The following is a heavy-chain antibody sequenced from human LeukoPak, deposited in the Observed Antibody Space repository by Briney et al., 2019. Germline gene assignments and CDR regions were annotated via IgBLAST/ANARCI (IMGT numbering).Heavy chain of an antibody. D-gene: IGHD5-12*01. J-gene: IGHJ4*02. Sequence: QTGGSLRLSCAASGFTFSDSAMHWVRQASGKGLEWVGRIRSKANNYATAYAASVKGRFTISRDDSKNTAYLQMNSLKTEDTAVYYCTSLRSDWAGSSFDYWGQGTLVTVSS. CDR2: IRSKANNYAT. CDR1: GFTFSDSA. CDR3: TSLRSDWAGSSFDY. V-gene: IGHV3-73*01.